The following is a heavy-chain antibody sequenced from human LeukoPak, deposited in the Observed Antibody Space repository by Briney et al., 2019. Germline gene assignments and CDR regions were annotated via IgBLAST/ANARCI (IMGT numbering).Heavy chain of an antibody. CDR1: GFTFSSCN. Sequence: PGGSLKLSCVASGFTFSSCNMHWVRQAPGKGLEWGALIWYDGSNKYYTDSVKGRFTISRDNSKNTLYLQMNSLRAEDTALYYCAKDSNDYGDYNYFDYWGQGTLVTVSS. CDR2: IWYDGSNK. CDR3: AKDSNDYGDYNYFDY. V-gene: IGHV3-33*06. D-gene: IGHD4-17*01. J-gene: IGHJ4*02.